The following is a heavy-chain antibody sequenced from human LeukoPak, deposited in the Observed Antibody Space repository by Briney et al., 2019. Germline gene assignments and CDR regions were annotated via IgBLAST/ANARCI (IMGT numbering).Heavy chain of an antibody. D-gene: IGHD3-16*01. CDR1: GFTFSNYA. CDR3: ANWPTRLWVAFDI. J-gene: IGHJ3*02. Sequence: GGSLRLSCGASGFTFSNYAMSWVRQAPGKGLEWVSGISDSGSTAFYADSVKGRFTISRDNSKNTLYLQMNSLRAEDTAVYYCANWPTRLWVAFDIWGQGTMVTVSS. CDR2: ISDSGSTA. V-gene: IGHV3-23*01.